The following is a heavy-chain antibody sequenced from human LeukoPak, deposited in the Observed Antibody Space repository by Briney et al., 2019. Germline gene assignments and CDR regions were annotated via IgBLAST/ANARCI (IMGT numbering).Heavy chain of an antibody. CDR3: ARGPTPHTIFGVVRGYYYYYGMDV. CDR1: GGTFSSYA. J-gene: IGHJ6*02. D-gene: IGHD3-3*01. CDR2: IIPIFGTA. V-gene: IGHV1-69*13. Sequence: SVTVSCRASGGTFSSYAISWVRQAPGQGLEWMGGIIPIFGTANYAQKFQGRVTIIADESTSTAYMELSSLRSEDTAVYYCARGPTPHTIFGVVRGYYYYYGMDVWGQGTTVTVSS.